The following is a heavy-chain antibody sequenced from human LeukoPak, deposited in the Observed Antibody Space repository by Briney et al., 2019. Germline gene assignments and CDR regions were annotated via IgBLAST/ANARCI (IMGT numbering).Heavy chain of an antibody. CDR3: ARDRHCSGGSCSGL. CDR2: IYSGGST. J-gene: IGHJ4*02. Sequence: PGGSLRLSCAASGLTVSNNYMKWVRQAPGKGLEWVSLIYSGGSTYYADSVEGRFTISRDTPKNTVYLQMNSLRAEDTAVYYCARDRHCSGGSCSGLWGQGTLVTVSS. V-gene: IGHV3-53*01. CDR1: GLTVSNNY. D-gene: IGHD2-15*01.